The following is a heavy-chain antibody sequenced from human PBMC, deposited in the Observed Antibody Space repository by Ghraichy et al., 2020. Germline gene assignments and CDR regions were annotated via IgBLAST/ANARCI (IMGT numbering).Heavy chain of an antibody. CDR2: IYYSGST. V-gene: IGHV4-39*01. CDR1: GGSISSSGYY. Sequence: SQTLSLTCAVSGGSISSSGYYWGWIRQPPGKGLEWIGNIYYSGSTYYNPSLKSRVTISVDTSKNQFSLKLSSVTAADTAVYYCARLLSGDSWGQGTLVTVSS. D-gene: IGHD2-21*01. CDR3: ARLLSGDS. J-gene: IGHJ4*02.